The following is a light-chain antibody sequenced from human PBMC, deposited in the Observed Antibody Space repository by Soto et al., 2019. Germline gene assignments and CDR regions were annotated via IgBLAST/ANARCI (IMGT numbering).Light chain of an antibody. CDR2: GNS. CDR1: SSNIGAGYD. CDR3: QSYDSSLSVYV. Sequence: QSVLTQPPSVSGAPGQRVTISCTGSSSNIGAGYDVHWYQQLPRTAPKLLIYGNSNRPSGVPDRCSGSKSGTSASLAITGLQAEDEADYYCQSYDSSLSVYVFGTGTKLTVL. J-gene: IGLJ1*01. V-gene: IGLV1-40*01.